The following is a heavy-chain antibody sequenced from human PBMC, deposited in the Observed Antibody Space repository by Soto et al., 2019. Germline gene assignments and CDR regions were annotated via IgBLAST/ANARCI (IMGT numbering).Heavy chain of an antibody. CDR2: IYSSGSL. Sequence: SETLSLTCTVSGGSTSGHYWSWIRQPPGKGLEWIGYIYSSGSLHHNPSLKSRVIISEDRSKNQIYLKLNSVTAADTAVYYCAREYYYDSSGIGFDPWGPGTLVTVSS. D-gene: IGHD3-22*01. CDR1: GGSTSGHY. J-gene: IGHJ5*02. CDR3: AREYYYDSSGIGFDP. V-gene: IGHV4-59*11.